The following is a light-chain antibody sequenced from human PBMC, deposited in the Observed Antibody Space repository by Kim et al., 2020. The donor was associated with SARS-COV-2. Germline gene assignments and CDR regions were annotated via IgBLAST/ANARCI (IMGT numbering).Light chain of an antibody. CDR1: SLRSYY. J-gene: IGLJ2*01. V-gene: IGLV3-19*01. CDR3: QSRDSGGNVV. Sequence: SSEPTQDPAVSVALGQTVRITCQGDSLRSYYATWYQQKPRQAPLLVIFGRNNRPSGIPDRFSGSTSGNTASLTISGAQAEDEADFYCQSRDSGGNVVFGGGTQLTVL. CDR2: GRN.